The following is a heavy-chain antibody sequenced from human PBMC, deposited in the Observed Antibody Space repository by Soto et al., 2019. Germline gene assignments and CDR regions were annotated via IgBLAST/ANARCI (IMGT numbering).Heavy chain of an antibody. J-gene: IGHJ4*02. Sequence: VQLVESGGGVVQPGRSLRLSCAASGFTFSSYGMHWVRQAPGKGLEWVAVISYDGSNKYYADSVKGRFTISRDNSKNTRDLQMNSLRAEDTAVYYCAKDSAARPGSGFDYWGQGTLVTVSS. V-gene: IGHV3-30*18. CDR3: AKDSAARPGSGFDY. CDR2: ISYDGSNK. CDR1: GFTFSSYG. D-gene: IGHD6-6*01.